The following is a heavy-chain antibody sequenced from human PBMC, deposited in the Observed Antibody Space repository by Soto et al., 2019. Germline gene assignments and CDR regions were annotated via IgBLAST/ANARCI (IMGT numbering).Heavy chain of an antibody. Sequence: QVQLEQSGGEVKKPGSWVKVSCKASGVTFSKFIMTWVRQAPGLGLEWVGGIIPIFGTANYAQKFQGRVTITADESTSTSYLEVSNLRSEDTAVYYCAKVRYSSPMGYYYGMDVWGQGTAVTVSS. J-gene: IGHJ6*02. CDR3: AKVRYSSPMGYYYGMDV. CDR1: GVTFSKFI. D-gene: IGHD6-19*01. V-gene: IGHV1-69*01. CDR2: IIPIFGTA.